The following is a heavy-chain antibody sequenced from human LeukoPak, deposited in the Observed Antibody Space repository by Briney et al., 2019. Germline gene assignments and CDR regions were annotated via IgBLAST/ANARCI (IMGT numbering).Heavy chain of an antibody. V-gene: IGHV3-21*01. CDR1: GFTFSSYS. J-gene: IGHJ4*02. Sequence: PGGSLRLSCAASGFTFSSYSMNWVRQAPGKGLEWVSSISSSSSYIYYADSVKGRFTISTDNAKNSLYLQMNSLRAEDTAVYYCARDSQPRAYCGGDCYMVYWGQGTLVTVSS. CDR2: ISSSSSYI. D-gene: IGHD2-21*01. CDR3: ARDSQPRAYCGGDCYMVY.